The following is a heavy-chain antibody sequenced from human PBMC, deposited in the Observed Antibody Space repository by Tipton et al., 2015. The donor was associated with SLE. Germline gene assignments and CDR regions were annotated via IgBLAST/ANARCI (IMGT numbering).Heavy chain of an antibody. CDR1: GFTFTTFD. J-gene: IGHJ4*02. Sequence: GSLRLSCAASGFTFTTFDMSWVRQAPGKGLEWVSVISGRDDSTHYADSMKGRFTISRDNSRSTLYLQMHSLRAEDTAVYYCVKGGWLDYWGQGILVTVSS. D-gene: IGHD3-22*01. CDR3: VKGGWLDY. CDR2: ISGRDDST. V-gene: IGHV3-23*01.